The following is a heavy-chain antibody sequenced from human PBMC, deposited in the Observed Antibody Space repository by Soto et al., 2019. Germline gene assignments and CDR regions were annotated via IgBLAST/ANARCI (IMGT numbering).Heavy chain of an antibody. V-gene: IGHV1-3*01. CDR1: GDTYTNYA. J-gene: IGHJ4*02. CDR3: ARDNGFLEWLLAY. D-gene: IGHD3-3*01. Sequence: ASVKVACKASGDTYTNYARHWVRQAPGQRLEWMGWINAGNGNTKYSQKFQGRVTITRDTSASTAYMELSSLRSEDTAVYYCARDNGFLEWLLAYWGQGTLVTVSS. CDR2: INAGNGNT.